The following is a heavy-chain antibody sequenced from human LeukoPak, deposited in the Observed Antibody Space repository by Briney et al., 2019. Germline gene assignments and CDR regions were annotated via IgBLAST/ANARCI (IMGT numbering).Heavy chain of an antibody. V-gene: IGHV3-23*01. D-gene: IGHD5-18*01. Sequence: QPGGSLRLSCAASGFTFSSYAMSWVRQAPGKGLEWVSAISGSGGSTYYADSVKGRFTISRDNSKNSLYLQMNSLRAEDTAVYYCARETWIQLWYLMDVWGKGTTVTVSS. CDR1: GFTFSSYA. CDR3: ARETWIQLWYLMDV. CDR2: ISGSGGST. J-gene: IGHJ6*04.